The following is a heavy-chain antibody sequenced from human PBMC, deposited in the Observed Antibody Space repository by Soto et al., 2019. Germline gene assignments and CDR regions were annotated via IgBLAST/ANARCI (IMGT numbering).Heavy chain of an antibody. CDR3: ARSRASITMIVVVINHFDY. J-gene: IGHJ4*02. CDR1: GGTFSSYA. CDR2: IIPIFGTA. Sequence: ASVKVSCKASGGTFSSYAISWVRQAPGQGLEWMGGIIPIFGTANYAQKFQGRVTITADESTSTAYMELSSLRSEDTAVYYCARSRASITMIVVVINHFDYWGQGTLVTVSS. D-gene: IGHD3-22*01. V-gene: IGHV1-69*13.